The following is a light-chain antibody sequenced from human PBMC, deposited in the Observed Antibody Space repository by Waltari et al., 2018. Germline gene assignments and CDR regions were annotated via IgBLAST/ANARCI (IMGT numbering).Light chain of an antibody. CDR2: KVS. CDR1: QSLLYSDGNTY. J-gene: IGKJ1*01. CDR3: MQGTHWPWT. V-gene: IGKV2-30*01. Sequence: DVVMTQSPLSLPVTLGQPASISCRSNQSLLYSDGNTYLNWFQQRPGQSPRRLIYKVSNRDSGVPERFSGRGSGTDFTLKISRVEAEDVGVYYCMQGTHWPWTFGQGTKVEIK.